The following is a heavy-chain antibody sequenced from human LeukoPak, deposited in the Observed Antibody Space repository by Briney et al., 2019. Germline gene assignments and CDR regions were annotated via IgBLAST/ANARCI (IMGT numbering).Heavy chain of an antibody. D-gene: IGHD3-10*01. CDR2: INNDGSDT. V-gene: IGHV3-74*01. Sequence: GGSLRLSCAASGLTFTNSWMRWVRQTPGKGLVWVSRINNDGSDTRYADSVKGRFTISRDNAKNTLYLQMNSLRVEDTAVYYCARVSGLGMNEYYQHWGQGTLVTVPS. J-gene: IGHJ1*01. CDR1: GLTFTNSW. CDR3: ARVSGLGMNEYYQH.